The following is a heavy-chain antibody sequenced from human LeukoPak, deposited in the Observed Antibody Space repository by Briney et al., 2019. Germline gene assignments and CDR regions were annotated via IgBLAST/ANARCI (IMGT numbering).Heavy chain of an antibody. CDR2: ISSSGSTI. CDR3: ARDRDYYGSGSYGGY. V-gene: IGHV3-11*01. CDR1: GFTVSSNY. D-gene: IGHD3-10*01. Sequence: PGGSLRLSCAASGFTVSSNYMSWVRQAPGKGLEWVSYISSSGSTIYYADSVKGRFTISRDNAKNSLYLQMNSLRAEDTALYYCARDRDYYGSGSYGGYWGQGTLVTVSS. J-gene: IGHJ4*02.